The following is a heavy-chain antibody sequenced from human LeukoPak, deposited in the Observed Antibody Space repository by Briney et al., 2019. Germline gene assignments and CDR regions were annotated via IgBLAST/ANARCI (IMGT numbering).Heavy chain of an antibody. CDR3: AKVGPDSSGYVDY. CDR2: INTNTGTP. Sequence: ASVKVSCKTSGYSENFYGITWVRQVAGQGLEWMGWINTNTGTPTYARGFTGRFVFSLDTSVTMAYLQITSLKAEDTAVYYCAKVGPDSSGYVDYWGQGTLLTVSS. CDR1: GYSENFYG. V-gene: IGHV7-4-1*04. D-gene: IGHD6-19*01. J-gene: IGHJ4*02.